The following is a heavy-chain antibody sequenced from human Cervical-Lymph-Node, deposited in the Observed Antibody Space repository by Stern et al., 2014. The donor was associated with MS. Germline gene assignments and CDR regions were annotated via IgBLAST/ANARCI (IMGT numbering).Heavy chain of an antibody. CDR1: GGTLSSNT. J-gene: IGHJ4*02. CDR3: ARVIGDGYDSLDD. CDR2: IIAIIGTT. Sequence: VQLVESGAEVRKPGSSGKVSCKGSGGTLSSNTIVWVRQAPGQGLQWMGGIIAIIGTTDYAQKFHDRVTITADESTNTVYMEVTSLTSEDTAVYYCARVIGDGYDSLDDWGQGTLVTVSS. V-gene: IGHV1-69*01. D-gene: IGHD5-24*01.